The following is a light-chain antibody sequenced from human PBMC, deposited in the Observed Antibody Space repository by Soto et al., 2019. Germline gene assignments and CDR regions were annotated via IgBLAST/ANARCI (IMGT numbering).Light chain of an antibody. CDR3: SSYTSGSSHYV. V-gene: IGLV2-14*01. CDR1: SSDIGAYNY. J-gene: IGLJ1*01. Sequence: QSVLTQPASVSGSPGQSITISCTGTSSDIGAYNYVSWFQQHPGKAPKLIIYEVSNRPSGVSDRFSGSKSGNSASLTVSGLQAEDEADYHCSSYTSGSSHYVFGTGTKVTVL. CDR2: EVS.